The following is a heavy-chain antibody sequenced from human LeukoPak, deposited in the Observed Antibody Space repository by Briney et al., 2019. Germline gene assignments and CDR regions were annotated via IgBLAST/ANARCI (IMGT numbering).Heavy chain of an antibody. Sequence: ASVKVSCKASGYTFTGYYMHWVRQAPGQGLEWMGWINPNSGGTNYAQKFQGRVTMTRDTSITTAYMELSRLRSDDTAVYYCAREGGTSSLFDYWGQGTLVTVSS. CDR3: AREGGTSSLFDY. V-gene: IGHV1-2*02. CDR1: GYTFTGYY. CDR2: INPNSGGT. J-gene: IGHJ4*02.